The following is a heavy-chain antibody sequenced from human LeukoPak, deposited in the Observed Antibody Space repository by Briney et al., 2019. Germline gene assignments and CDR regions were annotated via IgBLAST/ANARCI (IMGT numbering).Heavy chain of an antibody. J-gene: IGHJ6*03. CDR3: ARHRQIAARPTWDYYMDV. CDR2: IYNSGTT. D-gene: IGHD6-6*01. V-gene: IGHV4-59*11. Sequence: PSETLSLTCTVSGGSISSRYWTWIRQPPGKGLEWIGYIYNSGTTNYNPSLKSRVTISVDTSKNQFSLKLSPVTAADTAVYYCARHRQIAARPTWDYYMDVWGKGTTVTVSS. CDR1: GGSISSRY.